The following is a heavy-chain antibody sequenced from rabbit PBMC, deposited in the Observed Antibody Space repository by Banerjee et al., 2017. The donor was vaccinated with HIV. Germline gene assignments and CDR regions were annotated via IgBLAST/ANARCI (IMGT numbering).Heavy chain of an antibody. Sequence: QQQLEESGGGLVQPGASLTLTCKASGFSFSGGYWIYWVRQAPGKGLEWSACIHAGSGGNTYYASWATGRFTISKASSTTVTLQMTSLTAGDTATYFCGRDGINNHYDLWGPGTLVTVS. D-gene: IGHD1-1*01. CDR3: GRDGINNHYDL. J-gene: IGHJ6*01. CDR2: IHAGSGGNT. CDR1: GFSFSGGYW. V-gene: IGHV1S45*01.